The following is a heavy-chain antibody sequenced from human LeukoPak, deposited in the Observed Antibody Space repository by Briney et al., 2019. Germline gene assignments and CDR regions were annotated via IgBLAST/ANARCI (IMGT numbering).Heavy chain of an antibody. CDR1: GFTFSSYS. Sequence: GGSLRLSCAASGFTFSSYSMNWVRQAPGKGLEWVSYISSSSSTIYYADSVKGRFTISRDNAKNSLYLQMNSLRAEDTAVYYCARDLLQDAFDIWGQGTMATVSS. CDR2: ISSSSSTI. J-gene: IGHJ3*02. V-gene: IGHV3-48*01. CDR3: ARDLLQDAFDI.